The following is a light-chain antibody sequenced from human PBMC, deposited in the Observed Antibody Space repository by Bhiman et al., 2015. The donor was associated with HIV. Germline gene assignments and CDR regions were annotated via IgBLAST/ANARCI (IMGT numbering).Light chain of an antibody. CDR3: HSRDTSTNVGV. Sequence: SYELTQPPSVSVSPGQTASITCSGHRLGDTYVSWYQQRPGQAPRLVLYGKNNRPSGIPDRFSGSTSGDTAALTFTGAQAEDEADYYCHSRDTSTNVGVFGPGTKVTVL. J-gene: IGLJ1*01. CDR2: GKN. V-gene: IGLV3-1*01. CDR1: RLGDTY.